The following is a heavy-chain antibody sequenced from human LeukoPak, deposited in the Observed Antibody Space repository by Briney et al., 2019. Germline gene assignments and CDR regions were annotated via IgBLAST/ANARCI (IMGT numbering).Heavy chain of an antibody. D-gene: IGHD1-14*01. CDR2: ISRSDDSI. CDR3: ARDLPQPGGGFDF. J-gene: IGHJ3*01. CDR1: GFTFSSYE. Sequence: QSGGSLRLSCAASGFTFSSYEMNWVRQAPGQGLEWVSYISRSDDSIYYADSVKGRFTISRDNAKSSLYLQMNSLRAEDTAVYYCARDLPQPGGGFDFWGQGTMVTVSS. V-gene: IGHV3-48*03.